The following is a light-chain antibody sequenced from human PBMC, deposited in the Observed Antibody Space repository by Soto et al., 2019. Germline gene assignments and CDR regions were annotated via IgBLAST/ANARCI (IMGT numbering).Light chain of an antibody. CDR2: GAS. CDR1: QSVSSN. J-gene: IGKJ1*01. V-gene: IGKV3-15*01. CDR3: KKYNNCTPCK. Sequence: IVMTHSPPTLSVSPGERSTVSCRASQSVSSNLAWYQQKPGQAPRLLIYGASTRATGIPARFSGSGSGTALTITISTLTYEDFAVYYCKKYNNCTPCKFGQGTKVDIK.